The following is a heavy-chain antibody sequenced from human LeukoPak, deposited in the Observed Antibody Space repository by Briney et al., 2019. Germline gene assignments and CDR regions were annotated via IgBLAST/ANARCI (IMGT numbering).Heavy chain of an antibody. CDR3: ARGLGSSPPYYFDY. D-gene: IGHD6-6*01. Sequence: ASVKVSCKASGYTFTSYDINWVRQATGQRLEWMGWMNPNSGNTGYAQKFQGRATITRNTSISTAYMELSSLRSEDTAVYYCARGLGSSPPYYFDYWGQGTLVTVSS. J-gene: IGHJ4*02. CDR2: MNPNSGNT. CDR1: GYTFTSYD. V-gene: IGHV1-8*03.